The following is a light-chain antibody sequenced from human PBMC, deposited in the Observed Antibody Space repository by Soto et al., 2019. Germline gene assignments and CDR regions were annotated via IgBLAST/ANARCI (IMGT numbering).Light chain of an antibody. CDR1: NNVVGGYSF. J-gene: IGLJ1*01. V-gene: IGLV2-14*03. Sequence: SLLAQPSSLSGSPGQSITLSCTGNNNVVGGYSFVSWYQQLPGKAPKLVIYDVNNRPSGVSNRFSGSKSGNTASLTISGLQTEDEADYYCNSYTSSSTYVFGTGTKVTVL. CDR3: NSYTSSSTYV. CDR2: DVN.